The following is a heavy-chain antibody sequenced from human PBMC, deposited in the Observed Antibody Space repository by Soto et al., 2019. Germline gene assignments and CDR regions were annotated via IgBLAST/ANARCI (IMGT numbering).Heavy chain of an antibody. V-gene: IGHV3-48*01. Sequence: EVQLVESGGGLVQPGGSLRLSCAVSGFTFSSYSMNWVRQAPGKGLEWVSYISSSSSTIYYADSVKGRFTISRDNAKKSLYLQMNSLRAEDTAVYYCTREKSGTTDYWGQGTLVTVYS. D-gene: IGHD1-1*01. J-gene: IGHJ4*02. CDR2: ISSSSSTI. CDR3: TREKSGTTDY. CDR1: GFTFSSYS.